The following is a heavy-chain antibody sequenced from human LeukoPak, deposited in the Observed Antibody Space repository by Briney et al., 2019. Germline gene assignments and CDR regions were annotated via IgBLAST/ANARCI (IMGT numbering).Heavy chain of an antibody. J-gene: IGHJ4*02. Sequence: GSLRLSCAASGFTFDDYGMSWVRQAPGKGLEWVSGINWNGGSTGYADSVKGRFTISRDNSKNTLYLQMNSLRAEDTAVYYCAKEKGTGDTIFDYWGQGTLVTVSS. CDR1: GFTFDDYG. CDR2: INWNGGST. D-gene: IGHD7-27*01. CDR3: AKEKGTGDTIFDY. V-gene: IGHV3-20*04.